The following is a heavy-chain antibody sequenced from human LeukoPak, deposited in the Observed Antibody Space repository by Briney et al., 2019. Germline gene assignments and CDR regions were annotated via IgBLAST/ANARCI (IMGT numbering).Heavy chain of an antibody. CDR1: GFTFSSYS. J-gene: IGHJ4*01. CDR3: ARGSGSYRDFDY. CDR2: ISSSSSYI. V-gene: IGHV3-21*01. Sequence: GGSLRLSCAASGFTFSSYSMNWVRQAPGKGLEWVSSISSSSSYIYYADSVKGRFTISRDNAKNSLYLQMNSLRAEDTAVYYCARGSGSYRDFDYWGQEPWSPSPQ. D-gene: IGHD3-10*01.